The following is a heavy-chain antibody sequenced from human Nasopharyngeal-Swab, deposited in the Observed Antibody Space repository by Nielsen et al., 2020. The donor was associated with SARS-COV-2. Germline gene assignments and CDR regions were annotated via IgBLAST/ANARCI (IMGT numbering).Heavy chain of an antibody. CDR1: GFTFSSYA. V-gene: IGHV3-23*01. D-gene: IGHD1-26*01. Sequence: GESLKISCAASGFTFSSYAMSWVRQAPGKGLEWVSAISGSGGSTYYADSVKGRFTISRDNSKNTLYLQMNSLRAEDTAVYYCAKESVGTLWKLRGDYFDYWGQGTLVTVSS. CDR3: AKESVGTLWKLRGDYFDY. J-gene: IGHJ4*02. CDR2: ISGSGGST.